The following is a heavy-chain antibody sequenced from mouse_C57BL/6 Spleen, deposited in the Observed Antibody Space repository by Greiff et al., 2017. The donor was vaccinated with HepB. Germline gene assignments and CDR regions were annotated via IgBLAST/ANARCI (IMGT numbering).Heavy chain of an antibody. CDR3: ARSLNYYGSSSWYFDV. J-gene: IGHJ1*03. CDR1: GYTFTDYY. V-gene: IGHV1-19*01. D-gene: IGHD1-1*01. Sequence: VQLKQSGPVLVKPGASLKMSCKASGYTFTDYYMNWVKQSHGKSLEWIGVINPYNGGTSYNQKFKGKATLTVDKSSSTAYMELNSLTSEDSAVYYCARSLNYYGSSSWYFDVWGTGTTVTVSS. CDR2: INPYNGGT.